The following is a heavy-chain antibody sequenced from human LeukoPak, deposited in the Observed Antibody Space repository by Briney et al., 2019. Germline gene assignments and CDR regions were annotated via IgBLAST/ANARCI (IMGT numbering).Heavy chain of an antibody. V-gene: IGHV1-2*02. J-gene: IGHJ4*02. CDR3: ARERGRFYDFWSGYYDY. CDR1: GGTFSSYA. CDR2: INPNSGGT. Sequence: ASVKVSCKASGGTFSSYAISWVRQAPGQGLEWMGWINPNSGGTNYAQKFQGRVTMTRDTSISTAYMELSRLRSDDTAVYYCARERGRFYDFWSGYYDYWGQGTLVTVSS. D-gene: IGHD3-3*01.